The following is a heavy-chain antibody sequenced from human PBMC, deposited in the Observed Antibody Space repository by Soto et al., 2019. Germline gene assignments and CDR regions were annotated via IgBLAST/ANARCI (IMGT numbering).Heavy chain of an antibody. J-gene: IGHJ4*02. CDR2: ISSNGGST. D-gene: IGHD3-16*02. CDR3: ASSPTLHLGELSLGDILDY. V-gene: IGHV3-64*01. Sequence: GGSLRLSCAASGFTFSSYAMHWVRQAPGKGLDYVSAISSNGGSTYYANSVKGRFTISRDNSKNTLYLQMGSLRAEDMAVYYCASSPTLHLGELSLGDILDYWGQGTLVTVSS. CDR1: GFTFSSYA.